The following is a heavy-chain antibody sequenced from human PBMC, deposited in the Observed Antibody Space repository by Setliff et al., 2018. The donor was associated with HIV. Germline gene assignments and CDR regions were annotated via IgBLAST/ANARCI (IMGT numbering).Heavy chain of an antibody. J-gene: IGHJ4*02. V-gene: IGHV3-7*01. CDR1: GFDFSTYW. D-gene: IGHD1-26*01. Sequence: AGGSLRLSCEGSGFDFSTYWMSWVRQAPGKGLEWVANIKQDGSEKYYVDSVKGRFTISRDNAKNTLYLQMNSLRAEDTAVYYCARGQVGYSYFDFWGQGALVTVSS. CDR2: IKQDGSEK. CDR3: ARGQVGYSYFDF.